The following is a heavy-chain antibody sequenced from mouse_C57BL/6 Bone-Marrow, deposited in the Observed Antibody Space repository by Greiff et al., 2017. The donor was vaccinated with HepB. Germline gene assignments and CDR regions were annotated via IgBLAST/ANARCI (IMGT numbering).Heavy chain of an antibody. CDR2: INPYNGGT. V-gene: IGHV1-19*01. D-gene: IGHD1-1*01. CDR3: ARSLLITTVVASKAWFAY. CDR1: GYTFTDYY. J-gene: IGHJ3*01. Sequence: VQLQQSGPVLVKPGASVKMSCKASGYTFTDYYMNWVKQSHGKSLEWIGVINPYNGGTSYNQKFKGKATLTVDKSSSTAYMELNSLTSEDSAVYYCARSLLITTVVASKAWFAYWGQGTLVTVSA.